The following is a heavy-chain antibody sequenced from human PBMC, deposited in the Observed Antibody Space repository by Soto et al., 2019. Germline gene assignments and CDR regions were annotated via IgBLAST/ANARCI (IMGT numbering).Heavy chain of an antibody. J-gene: IGHJ4*02. CDR3: ARGVTMVRGVIHTPYFDY. Sequence: QVQLQESGPGLVKPSQTLSLPCTVSGGSISSGGYYWSWIRQHPGKGLEWIGSIYYSGSTYYNPSLNGPVTISVDTSKNQFSLKLSSVTAADTAVYYCARGVTMVRGVIHTPYFDYWGQRTLATVSS. CDR1: GGSISSGGYY. CDR2: IYYSGST. V-gene: IGHV4-31*01. D-gene: IGHD3-10*01.